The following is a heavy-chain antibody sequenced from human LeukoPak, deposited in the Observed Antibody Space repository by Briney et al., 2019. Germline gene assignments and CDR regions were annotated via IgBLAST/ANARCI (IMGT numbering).Heavy chain of an antibody. D-gene: IGHD6-13*01. CDR3: ARAQYNSSPDY. V-gene: IGHV3-11*04. J-gene: IGHJ4*02. CDR1: GFTFSDYY. CDR2: ISSSGSTI. Sequence: GGSLRLSCAASGFTFSDYYMSWIRQAPGKGLEWVSYISSSGSTIYYADSLRGRFTISRDNAKNSLCLQMNSLRAEDTAVYYCARAQYNSSPDYWGQGTLVSVSS.